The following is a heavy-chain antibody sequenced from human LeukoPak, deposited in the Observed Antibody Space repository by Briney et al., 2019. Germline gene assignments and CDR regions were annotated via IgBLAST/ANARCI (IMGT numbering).Heavy chain of an antibody. V-gene: IGHV3-74*01. J-gene: IGHJ4*02. CDR3: VRDNRSYNFDY. D-gene: IGHD1-26*01. Sequence: GGSLRLSCAASGFTFSRYWMHWVRQAPGKGLVWVSCIKSNGSSTSIADSAKGRFTISRDNAKNTVYLQMNSLRAEDTAVYYCVRDNRSYNFDYWGQGALVTVSS. CDR2: IKSNGSST. CDR1: GFTFSRYW.